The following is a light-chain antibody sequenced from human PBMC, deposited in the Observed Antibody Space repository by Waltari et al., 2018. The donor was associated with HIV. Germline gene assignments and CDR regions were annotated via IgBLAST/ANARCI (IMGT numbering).Light chain of an antibody. CDR2: DDS. Sequence: PPSVSVAPGPTGKITWLGTEIGDKNVHWYQHKSGQAPVLVLYDDSDRPAGIPERFSGSNSGETATLTISRVQAEDEADYYCQVSNTGHNHVDVFGGGTKLTVL. V-gene: IGLV3-21*02. J-gene: IGLJ7*01. CDR1: EIGDKN. CDR3: QVSNTGHNHVDV.